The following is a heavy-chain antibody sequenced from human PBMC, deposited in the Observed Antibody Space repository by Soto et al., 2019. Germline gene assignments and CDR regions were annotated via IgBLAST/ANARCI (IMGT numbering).Heavy chain of an antibody. CDR3: ARHEQFYYSYYGMDV. J-gene: IGHJ6*02. CDR2: INPGDSDI. V-gene: IGHV5-51*01. Sequence: GESLKISCKASGYSFTTYWIAWVRQMPGKGLEWVGIINPGDSDIRYSPSFQGQVTISADRSITTAYLQWSSLEASDTAIYYCARHEQFYYSYYGMDVWGQGTTVTVSS. CDR1: GYSFTTYW.